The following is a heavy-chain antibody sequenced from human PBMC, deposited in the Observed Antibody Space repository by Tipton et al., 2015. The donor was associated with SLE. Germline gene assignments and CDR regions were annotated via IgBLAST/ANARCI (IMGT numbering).Heavy chain of an antibody. J-gene: IGHJ4*02. D-gene: IGHD3-10*01. Sequence: SLRLSCAASGFTFSSYAMHWVRQAPGKGLEWVAVISYDGSNKYYADSVKGRFTISRDNSKNTLYLQMNSPRAEDTAVYYCARDLFLGVRGVIIKGSLAYWGQGTLVTVSS. CDR3: ARDLFLGVRGVIIKGSLAY. CDR1: GFTFSSYA. CDR2: ISYDGSNK. V-gene: IGHV3-30-3*01.